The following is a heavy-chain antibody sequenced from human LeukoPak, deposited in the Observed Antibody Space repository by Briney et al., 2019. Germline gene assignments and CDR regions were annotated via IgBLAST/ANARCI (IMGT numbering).Heavy chain of an antibody. D-gene: IGHD6-13*01. V-gene: IGHV3-23*01. CDR3: AKPARVGAVDY. J-gene: IGHJ4*02. Sequence: GGSLRLSCAPSGFTFSSYAMSWVRHAPGMGLEWVSAISGNSGNTHYADSVKGRFTISRDNSKNTLYLQMNSLRAEDTAIYYCAKPARVGAVDYWGQGTLVTVSS. CDR2: ISGNSGNT. CDR1: GFTFSSYA.